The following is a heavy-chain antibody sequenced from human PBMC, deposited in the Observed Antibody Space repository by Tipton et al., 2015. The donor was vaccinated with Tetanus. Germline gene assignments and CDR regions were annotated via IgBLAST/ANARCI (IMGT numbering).Heavy chain of an antibody. V-gene: IGHV4-31*03. CDR3: ARHGDNAYFGY. J-gene: IGHJ4*02. CDR1: GGSISTGGYY. CDR2: IYNSGST. D-gene: IGHD4-17*01. Sequence: TLSLTCTVSGGSISTGGYYWSWIRQHPGKGLEWIGDIYNSGSTYYNPSLKSRVTISVDTSKNQFSLKLNSMAAADTAVYYCARHGDNAYFGYWGQGTLVAVSS.